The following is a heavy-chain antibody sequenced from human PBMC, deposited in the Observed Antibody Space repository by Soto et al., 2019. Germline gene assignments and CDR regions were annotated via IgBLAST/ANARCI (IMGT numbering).Heavy chain of an antibody. V-gene: IGHV1-69*02. D-gene: IGHD3-22*01. J-gene: IGHJ2*01. CDR3: ARAYYYDRPDRNWYFDL. Sequence: QVQLVQSGAAVKKPGSSVKVSCKASGGTFSSYTISWVRQAPGQGLEWMGRIIPILGIANYAQKFQGRVTITADKSTSTAYMELSSLRSEDTAVYYCARAYYYDRPDRNWYFDLWGRGTLVTVSS. CDR2: IIPILGIA. CDR1: GGTFSSYT.